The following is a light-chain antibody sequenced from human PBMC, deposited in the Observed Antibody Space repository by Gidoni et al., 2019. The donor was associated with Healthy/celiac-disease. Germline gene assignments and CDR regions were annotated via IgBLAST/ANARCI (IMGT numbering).Light chain of an antibody. CDR2: EVS. CDR1: SSDVGGYNY. J-gene: IGLJ2*01. V-gene: IGLV2-14*01. CDR3: SSYTSSSTSRV. Sequence: QSALTQPASVSGSPGQSITNSCTGTSSDVGGYNYVSWYQQPPGKAPELMIYEVSNRPSGVSNRFSGSMSGNTASLTISGLQAEDEADYYCSSYTSSSTSRVFGGGTKLTVL.